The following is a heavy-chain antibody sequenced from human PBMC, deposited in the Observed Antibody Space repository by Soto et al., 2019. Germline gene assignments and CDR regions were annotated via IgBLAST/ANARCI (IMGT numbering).Heavy chain of an antibody. J-gene: IGHJ1*01. CDR3: ARQGIFGSGDTCKAQQYFEL. D-gene: IGHD2-15*01. Sequence: PGESLKISCKGSGYRFHYYWIGWVRQMPGRGLEWMGVIYPGDSDTTYSPSFQGQVTLSVDQSISTAYLQWGSLKASDTAMYYCARQGIFGSGDTCKAQQYFELWGEGTLVSVT. V-gene: IGHV5-51*01. CDR2: IYPGDSDT. CDR1: GYRFHYYW.